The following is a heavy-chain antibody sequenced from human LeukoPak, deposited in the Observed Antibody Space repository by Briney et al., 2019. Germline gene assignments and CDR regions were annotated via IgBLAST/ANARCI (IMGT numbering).Heavy chain of an antibody. V-gene: IGHV4-4*07. CDR2: IYTSGST. CDR3: ARHLPEVPADPDSYYYYMDV. Sequence: SETLSLTCTVSGGSISSYYWSWIRQPAGKGLEWIGRIYTSGSTNYNPSLKSRVTMSVDTSKNQFSLKLSSVTAAYTAVYYCARHLPEVPADPDSYYYYMDVWVKGTTVTVSS. J-gene: IGHJ6*03. D-gene: IGHD2-2*01. CDR1: GGSISSYY.